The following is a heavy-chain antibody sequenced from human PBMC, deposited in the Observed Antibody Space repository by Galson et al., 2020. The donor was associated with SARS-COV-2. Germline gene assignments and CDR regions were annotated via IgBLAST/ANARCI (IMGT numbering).Heavy chain of an antibody. J-gene: IGHJ4*02. CDR1: GYSISSGYY. D-gene: IGHD2-8*02. V-gene: IGHV4-38-2*02. Sequence: ETLSLTCAVSGYSISSGYYWGWIRQPPGKGLEWIGSIYHSGNTYYNPSLKSRVAISVDTSKNQFSLKLTSVTAADTAVYYCARDMAITPGGGDYWGQGTLVTVSS. CDR3: ARDMAITPGGGDY. CDR2: IYHSGNT.